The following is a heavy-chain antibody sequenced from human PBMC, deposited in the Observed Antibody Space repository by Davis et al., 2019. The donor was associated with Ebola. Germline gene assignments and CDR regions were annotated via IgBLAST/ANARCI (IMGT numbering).Heavy chain of an antibody. J-gene: IGHJ5*02. CDR2: INPSAGSP. V-gene: IGHV1-46*01. Sequence: ASVKVSCKASGYTFTSYYMHWVRQAPGQGLEWTGIINPSAGSPSYAQKFQGRVTMTRDTSTSTVYMELSSLRSEDTAVYYCARVRNCSSTSGILSDWFDPWGQGTLVTGSS. CDR3: ARVRNCSSTSGILSDWFDP. CDR1: GYTFTSYY. D-gene: IGHD2-2*01.